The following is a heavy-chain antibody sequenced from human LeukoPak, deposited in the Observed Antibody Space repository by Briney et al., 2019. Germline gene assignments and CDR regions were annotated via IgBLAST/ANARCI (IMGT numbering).Heavy chain of an antibody. CDR1: GGSISSYY. CDR3: ARREVYSSSLGY. Sequence: SETLSLTCTVSGGSISSYYWSWIRQPPGKGLEWIGYIYYSGSTNYNPSVKSRVTISVDTSKNQFSLKLSSVTAADTAVYYCARREVYSSSLGYWGQGTLVTVSS. V-gene: IGHV4-59*01. D-gene: IGHD6-13*01. J-gene: IGHJ4*02. CDR2: IYYSGST.